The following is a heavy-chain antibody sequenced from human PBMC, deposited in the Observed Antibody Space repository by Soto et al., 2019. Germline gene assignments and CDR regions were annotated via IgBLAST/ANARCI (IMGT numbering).Heavy chain of an antibody. D-gene: IGHD5-18*01. Sequence: QVQLQESGPGLVKPSQTLSLTCTVSGGSISSGDYYWSWIRQPPGKGLEWIGYIYYSGSTYYNPALKSRVTISVYTSKNQCSLKLSSVTAADTAVYYCARWIQLWPRANFDYWGQGTLVTASS. V-gene: IGHV4-30-4*01. CDR3: ARWIQLWPRANFDY. CDR2: IYYSGST. J-gene: IGHJ4*02. CDR1: GGSISSGDYY.